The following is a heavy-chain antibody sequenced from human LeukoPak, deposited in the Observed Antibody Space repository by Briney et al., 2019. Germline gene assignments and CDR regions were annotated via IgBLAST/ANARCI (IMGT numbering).Heavy chain of an antibody. CDR1: GYTFTGYY. Sequence: ASVKVSCKASGYTFTGYYMHWVRQAPGQGLEWMGWINPNSGGTNYAQKFQGRVTMTRDTSISTAYMELSRLRSDDTAVYYCARGGITIFGVAPYYYYMDVWGKGTTVTVSS. J-gene: IGHJ6*03. D-gene: IGHD3-3*01. CDR2: INPNSGGT. CDR3: ARGGITIFGVAPYYYYMDV. V-gene: IGHV1-2*02.